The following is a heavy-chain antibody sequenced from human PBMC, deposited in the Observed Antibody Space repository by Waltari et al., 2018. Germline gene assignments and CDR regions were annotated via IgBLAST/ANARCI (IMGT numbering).Heavy chain of an antibody. J-gene: IGHJ4*02. CDR2: IYYSGGT. V-gene: IGHV4-59*11. CDR1: GGSISSHY. CDR3: ARGSTISDY. Sequence: QVQLQESGPGLVKPSETLSLTCTVSGGSISSHYWSWIRQPPGKGLEWIGYIYYSGGTNYNPSLKSRVTISVDTSKNQFSLKLSSVTAADTAVYYCARGSTISDYWGQGTLVTVSS.